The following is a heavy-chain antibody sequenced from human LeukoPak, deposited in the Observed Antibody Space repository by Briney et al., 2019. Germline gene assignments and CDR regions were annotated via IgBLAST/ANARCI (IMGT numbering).Heavy chain of an antibody. CDR2: IKQDGSEK. J-gene: IGHJ4*02. D-gene: IGHD2-21*02. CDR3: ARGGAPGLSSDCCPLEY. V-gene: IGHV3-7*03. CDR1: GFTFSTYW. Sequence: PGGSLRLSCAASGFTFSTYWMSWVRQAPGKGLEWVANIKQDGSEKYYVDSVKGRFTISRDNAKNSLYLQMNSLKTEDTAVYYCARGGAPGLSSDCCPLEYWGQGTLVTVSS.